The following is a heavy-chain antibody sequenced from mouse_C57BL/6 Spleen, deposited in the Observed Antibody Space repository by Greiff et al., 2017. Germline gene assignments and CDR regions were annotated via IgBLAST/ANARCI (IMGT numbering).Heavy chain of an antibody. V-gene: IGHV1-9*01. CDR3: ARPLVITTVVADWYFDV. Sequence: VKLQQSGAELMKPGASVKLSCKATGYTFTGYWIEWVKQRPGHGLEWIGEILPGSGSTNYNEKFKGKATFTADTSSNTAYMQLSSLTTEDSAIYYCARPLVITTVVADWYFDVWGTGTTVTVSS. D-gene: IGHD1-1*01. J-gene: IGHJ1*03. CDR2: ILPGSGST. CDR1: GYTFTGYW.